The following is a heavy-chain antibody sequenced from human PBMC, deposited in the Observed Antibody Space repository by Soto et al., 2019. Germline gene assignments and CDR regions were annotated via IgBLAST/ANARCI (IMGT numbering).Heavy chain of an antibody. CDR3: AGWYYDFWSGPLYYMDV. CDR1: GFTFSSYS. J-gene: IGHJ6*03. Sequence: EVQLVESGGGLVQPGGSLRLSCAASGFTFSSYSMNWVRQAPGKGLEWVSYISSSSSTIYYADSVKGRFTISRDNAKNSLYLQMNSLRAEDTAVYYCAGWYYDFWSGPLYYMDVWGKGTTVTVSS. D-gene: IGHD3-3*01. V-gene: IGHV3-48*01. CDR2: ISSSSSTI.